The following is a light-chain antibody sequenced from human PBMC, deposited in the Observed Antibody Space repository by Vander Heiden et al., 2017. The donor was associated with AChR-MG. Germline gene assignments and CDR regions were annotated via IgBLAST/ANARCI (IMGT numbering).Light chain of an antibody. V-gene: IGKV1-33*01. J-gene: IGKJ2*01. CDR3: QQYYDLPPYT. CDR2: DTS. CDR1: QDIGNR. Sequence: DIQMTQSPSSLSASVGDRVTITCQASQDIGNRLNWYQQNPGKAPKLLIFDTSQLETGVPSRFSGSGFGTEFTLTIDSLQPEDFATYFCQQYYDLPPYTFGQGTRVDIK.